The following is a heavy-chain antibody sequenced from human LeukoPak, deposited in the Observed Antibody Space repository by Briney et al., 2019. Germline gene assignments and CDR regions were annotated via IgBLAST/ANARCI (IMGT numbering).Heavy chain of an antibody. CDR1: AFTFSSYW. V-gene: IGHV3-74*01. Sequence: GGSLRLSCAASAFTFSSYWMHWVRQAPGKGLVWVSRINPDGSSKTYADSVKGRFTISRDNAKNTLYLQMNSLRAEDTAVYYCARADYRGNYLVYWGQGTLVTVSS. CDR3: ARADYRGNYLVY. CDR2: INPDGSSK. D-gene: IGHD1-26*01. J-gene: IGHJ4*02.